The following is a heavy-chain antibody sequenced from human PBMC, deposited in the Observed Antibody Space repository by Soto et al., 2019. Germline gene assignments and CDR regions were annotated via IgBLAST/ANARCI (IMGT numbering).Heavy chain of an antibody. CDR2: ISGSGATT. D-gene: IGHD3-10*01. CDR1: GFTFSSYA. V-gene: IGHV3-23*01. Sequence: PGGSLRLSCAASGFTFSSYAMTWVRQAPGKGLEWVSVISGSGATTSYADSVKGRFTVSRDNSKNTLYLQMNSPRVEDTAVYYCAKPEHYYSSGSYLLDYWGQGALVTVSS. J-gene: IGHJ4*02. CDR3: AKPEHYYSSGSYLLDY.